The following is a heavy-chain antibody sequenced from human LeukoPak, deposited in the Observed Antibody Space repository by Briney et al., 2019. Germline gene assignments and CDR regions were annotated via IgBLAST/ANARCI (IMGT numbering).Heavy chain of an antibody. Sequence: GASVKVSCKTLGYTFITSSIYWVRQAPGQRLEWMGWINAGNGNTKYSQNLQGRVTITRDTSASTAYMELSSLRSEDTAVYYCARGPLGRNGDYFDYWGQGTLVTVSS. CDR3: ARGPLGRNGDYFDY. D-gene: IGHD7-27*01. V-gene: IGHV1-3*01. CDR1: GYTFITSS. CDR2: INAGNGNT. J-gene: IGHJ4*02.